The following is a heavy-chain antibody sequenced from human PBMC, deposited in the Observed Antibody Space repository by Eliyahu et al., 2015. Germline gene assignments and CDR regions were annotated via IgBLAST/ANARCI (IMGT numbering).Heavy chain of an antibody. Sequence: QVQLVESGGGVVQPGGSLRLSCAASGFPFSSYGMHWVRQAPGKGLEGVAFIRYDGSNKYYADSVKGRFTISRDNSKNTLYLQMNSLRAEDTAVYYCAKDLTARDTAMAHYWGQGTLVTVSS. CDR1: GFPFSSYG. D-gene: IGHD5-18*01. J-gene: IGHJ4*02. CDR2: IRYDGSNK. CDR3: AKDLTARDTAMAHY. V-gene: IGHV3-30*02.